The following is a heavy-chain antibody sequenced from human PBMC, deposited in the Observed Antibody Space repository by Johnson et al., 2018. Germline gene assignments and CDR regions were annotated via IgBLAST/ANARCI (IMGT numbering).Heavy chain of an antibody. CDR2: IWYDGSNQ. CDR3: ARPQGDYDDSSGYWADAFDI. CDR1: GFSFSSYG. V-gene: IGHV3-33*01. D-gene: IGHD3-22*01. J-gene: IGHJ3*02. Sequence: QVQLVESGGGVVQPGTSLRVSCAASGFSFSSYGIHWVRQAPGKGLERVAAIWYDGSNQYYADSVKGRFTISRDDSKNTVYLQMNSLRAEDTAVYYCARPQGDYDDSSGYWADAFDIWGQGTRVTVSS.